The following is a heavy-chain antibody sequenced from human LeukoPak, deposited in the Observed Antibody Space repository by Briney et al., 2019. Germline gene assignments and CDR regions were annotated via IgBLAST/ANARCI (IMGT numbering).Heavy chain of an antibody. CDR1: GYTFTSYD. CDR2: ISAYNGNT. CDR3: ARSTVVTRYGDY. V-gene: IGHV1-18*01. D-gene: IGHD4-23*01. J-gene: IGHJ4*02. Sequence: VASVKVSCKASGYTFTSYDIIWVRQAPGQGLEWMGWISAYNGNTSYAQKLQGRVTMTTDSSTSTVYMEPRSLRSDDTAVYYCARSTVVTRYGDYWGQGTLVTVSS.